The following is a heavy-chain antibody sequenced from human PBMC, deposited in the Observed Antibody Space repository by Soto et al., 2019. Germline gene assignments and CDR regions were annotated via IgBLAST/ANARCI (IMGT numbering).Heavy chain of an antibody. J-gene: IGHJ4*02. V-gene: IGHV3-23*01. D-gene: IGHD3-10*01. CDR1: GFTFSSYA. Sequence: GGSLRLSCVASGFTFSSYAMSWVRQAPGKGLEWVSAISGSGGSTYYADSVKGRFTISRDNSKNTLYLQMNSLRAEDTAVYYCAKDRSSGSYYDYWGQGTLVTVSS. CDR3: AKDRSSGSYYDY. CDR2: ISGSGGST.